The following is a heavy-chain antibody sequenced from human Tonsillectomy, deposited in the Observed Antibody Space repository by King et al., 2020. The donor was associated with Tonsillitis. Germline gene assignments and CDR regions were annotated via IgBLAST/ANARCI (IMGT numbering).Heavy chain of an antibody. CDR3: ATSPSNSGNFNY. CDR1: GYTFTGYF. V-gene: IGHV1-2*02. Sequence: EQLVQSGAEVKKPGASVKVSCKASGYTFTGYFIHWVRQAPGQRLEWMGWINPNSGATKYAQKFQGRVTMTRDTSISTAYMELSRLRSDDMAVYYCATSPSNSGNFNYWGQGTLVTVSS. J-gene: IGHJ4*02. D-gene: IGHD1-26*01. CDR2: INPNSGAT.